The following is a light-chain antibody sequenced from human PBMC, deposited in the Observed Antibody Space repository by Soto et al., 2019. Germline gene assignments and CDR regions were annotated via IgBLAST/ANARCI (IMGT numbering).Light chain of an antibody. CDR2: DAS. CDR1: QTVRNNY. J-gene: IGKJ1*01. CDR3: QQYGSSTET. V-gene: IGKV3-20*01. Sequence: EVVLTQSPGTLSLSPGGRATLSCRASQTVRNNYLACYQQKPGQAPRLLIYDASSRATGIPDRFSGGGSGTDFTLTISRLEPEDFAVYYCQQYGSSTETFGQGTKVDIK.